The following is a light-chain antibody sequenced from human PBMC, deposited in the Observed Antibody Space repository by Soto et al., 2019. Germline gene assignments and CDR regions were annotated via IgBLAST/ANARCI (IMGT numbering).Light chain of an antibody. CDR3: TSYATGGTHV. CDR2: DVS. Sequence: QSVLTQPASVSGSPGQSITLSCTGTNSDIGGYNIVSWYQQHPGKAPKLMIYDVSIRPSGVSDCFSGSKSANTASLTISGLQPEDEADYYCTSYATGGTHVXGTGTKLTVL. CDR1: NSDIGGYNI. V-gene: IGLV2-14*01. J-gene: IGLJ1*01.